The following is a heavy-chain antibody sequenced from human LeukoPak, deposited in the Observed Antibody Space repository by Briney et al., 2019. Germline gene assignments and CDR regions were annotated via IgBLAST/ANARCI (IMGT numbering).Heavy chain of an antibody. CDR1: GYTFTSYG. CDR3: ARGDPTYYYDSSGYYYGSRPGDYYYYYMDV. D-gene: IGHD3-22*01. Sequence: ASVKVSCKASGYTFTSYGISWVRQAPGQGLEWMGWISAYNGNTNYAQKLQGRVTMTTDTSTSTAYMELRSLRSDDTAVYYCARGDPTYYYDSSGYYYGSRPGDYYYYYMDVWGKGTTVTVSS. CDR2: ISAYNGNT. J-gene: IGHJ6*03. V-gene: IGHV1-18*01.